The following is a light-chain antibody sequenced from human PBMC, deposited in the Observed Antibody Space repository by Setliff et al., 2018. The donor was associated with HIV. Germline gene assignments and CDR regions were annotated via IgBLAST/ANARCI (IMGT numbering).Light chain of an antibody. Sequence: QSALTQPRSVSGSPGQSVTISCTGTSSDVGGYNYVSWYQQHPGKAPKLMIYDVSERPSGVPDRFSGSKSANTVSLTISGLQAEDEADYYCCSYAGSYTFDVFGTGTKVTVL. V-gene: IGLV2-11*01. CDR3: CSYAGSYTFDV. CDR1: SSDVGGYNY. CDR2: DVS. J-gene: IGLJ1*01.